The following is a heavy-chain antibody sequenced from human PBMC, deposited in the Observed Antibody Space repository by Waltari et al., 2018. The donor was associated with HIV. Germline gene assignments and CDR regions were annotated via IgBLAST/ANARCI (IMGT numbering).Heavy chain of an antibody. D-gene: IGHD2-2*03. V-gene: IGHV4-61*02. J-gene: IGHJ5*02. CDR1: GGSISSGSYY. CDR2: IYTSGST. CDR3: ARGGLDPQFYWFDP. Sequence: QVQLQESGPGLVKPSQTLSLTCTVSGGSISSGSYYWTWIRQPAGKGLEWIGRIYTSGSTNYNPSLKIRVTISVDTSKNQFSLKLSSVTAADTAVYYCARGGLDPQFYWFDPWGQGTLVTVSS.